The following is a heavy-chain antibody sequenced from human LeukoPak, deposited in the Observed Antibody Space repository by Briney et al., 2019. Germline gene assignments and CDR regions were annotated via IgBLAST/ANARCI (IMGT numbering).Heavy chain of an antibody. D-gene: IGHD3-22*01. CDR3: ARQYDSSGYPFDY. CDR2: IYYSGST. V-gene: IGHV4-59*08. J-gene: IGHJ4*02. CDR1: GGSISGYY. Sequence: PSETLSLTCTVSGGSISGYYWSWIRQPPGKGLEWIGYIYYSGSTYYNPSLKSRVTISVDTSKNQFSLKLSSVTAADTAVYYCARQYDSSGYPFDYWGQGTLVTVSS.